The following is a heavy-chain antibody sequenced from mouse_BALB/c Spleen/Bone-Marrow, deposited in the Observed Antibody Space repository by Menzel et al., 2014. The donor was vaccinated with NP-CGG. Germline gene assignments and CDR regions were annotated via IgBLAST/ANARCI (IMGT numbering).Heavy chain of an antibody. J-gene: IGHJ2*01. D-gene: IGHD2-1*01. V-gene: IGHV5-17*02. CDR2: VSTGSTII. CDR1: GFTFSNFG. Sequence: EVQVVESGGGLVQPGGSRELSCAASGFTFSNFGMHWFRQSPEKGLEWVAFVSTGSTIIYYADTVKGRFTISRDNPENTLFLQMTSLRSEDTAIYYCARSHFYGNYFDYWGQGTTLTVSS. CDR3: ARSHFYGNYFDY.